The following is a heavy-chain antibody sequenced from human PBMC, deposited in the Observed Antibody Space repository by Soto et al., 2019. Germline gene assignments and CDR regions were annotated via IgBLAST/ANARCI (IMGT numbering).Heavy chain of an antibody. CDR3: AHYVSTSPAGWFDP. V-gene: IGHV2-5*02. D-gene: IGHD3-10*02. CDR1: GLSLSTGGEA. Sequence: QITLKESGPTLVQPTQTLTLTCTFSGLSLSTGGEAVGWIRQPPGKALEWLALIYWDDDKRYNPTLKTRLTITKDTSKNQVVLTLTNMDPVDTATYYCAHYVSTSPAGWFDPWGQGILVTVSS. CDR2: IYWDDDK. J-gene: IGHJ5*02.